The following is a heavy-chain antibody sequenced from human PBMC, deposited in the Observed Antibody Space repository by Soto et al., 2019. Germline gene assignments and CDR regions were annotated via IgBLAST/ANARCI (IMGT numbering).Heavy chain of an antibody. V-gene: IGHV3-7*01. CDR3: VRDRSRPAAMDY. CDR1: GFSISHYW. CDR2: IRQDGNDQ. Sequence: EVQLVESGGGLVQPGGSVRLSCAASGFSISHYWMSWVRQAPGKGLEWVANIRQDGNDQFSVNTVKGRFTHSRDNAENSLHLQLNSLRVEDTAVYYCVRDRSRPAAMDYWGQGVLVTVFS. D-gene: IGHD2-2*01. J-gene: IGHJ4*02.